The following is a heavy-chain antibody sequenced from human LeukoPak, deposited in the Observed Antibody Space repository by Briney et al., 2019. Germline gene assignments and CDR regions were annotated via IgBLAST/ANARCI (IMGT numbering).Heavy chain of an antibody. V-gene: IGHV1-46*01. CDR1: GYTFTSYY. Sequence: ASVKVSCKASGYTFTSYYMHWVRQAPGQGLEWMGIINPSGGSTSYAQKFQGRVTMTRDTSTSTVYMELSSLRSEDTAVYYCARVEFNYGDYGDAFDIWGQGTMVTVSS. CDR2: INPSGGST. CDR3: ARVEFNYGDYGDAFDI. J-gene: IGHJ3*02. D-gene: IGHD4-17*01.